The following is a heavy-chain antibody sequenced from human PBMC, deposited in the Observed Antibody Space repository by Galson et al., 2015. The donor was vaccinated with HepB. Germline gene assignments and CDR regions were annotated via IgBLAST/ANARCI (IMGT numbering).Heavy chain of an antibody. V-gene: IGHV3-9*01. CDR1: GFRFDNYA. J-gene: IGHJ4*02. CDR3: VKDRGVRGYNIEY. D-gene: IGHD3-10*01. CDR2: IDWNSAAI. Sequence: SLRLSCAASGFRFDNYAMHWVRQPPGKGLEWVSGIDWNSAAIGYADSVEGRFTISRYDAKKTLYQQMNSLRPEDTALYYCVKDRGVRGYNIEYWGQGILVTVSS.